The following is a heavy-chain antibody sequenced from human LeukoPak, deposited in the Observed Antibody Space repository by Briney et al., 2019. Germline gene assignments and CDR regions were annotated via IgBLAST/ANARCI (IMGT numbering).Heavy chain of an antibody. CDR2: IYAYGNT. D-gene: IGHD4-17*01. V-gene: IGHV3-53*01. CDR1: GFIVNTNY. Sequence: GESLRLSCAASGFIVNTNYMTWVRQAPGRGLEWVAFIYAYGNTYYADSVKGRFTISRDISKNAVYLQMNSLRAEDTAVYYCARDSCGDANFDSWGQGTLVTVSS. CDR3: ARDSCGDANFDS. J-gene: IGHJ4*02.